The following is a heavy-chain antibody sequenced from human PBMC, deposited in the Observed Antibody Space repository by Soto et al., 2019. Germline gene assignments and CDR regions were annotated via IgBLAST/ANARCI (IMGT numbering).Heavy chain of an antibody. CDR3: AKGDMITMIVVSAFDI. CDR1: GFTFSSYA. CDR2: ISGSGGST. Sequence: GGSLRLSCAASGFTFSSYAMSWVRQAPGKGLEWVSAISGSGGSTYYADSVKGRFTISRDNSKNTLYLQMNSLRAEDTAVYYCAKGDMITMIVVSAFDIWGQGTMVTVSS. J-gene: IGHJ3*02. D-gene: IGHD3-22*01. V-gene: IGHV3-23*01.